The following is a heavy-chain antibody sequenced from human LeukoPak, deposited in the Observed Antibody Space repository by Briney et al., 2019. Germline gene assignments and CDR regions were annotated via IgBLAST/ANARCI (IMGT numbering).Heavy chain of an antibody. V-gene: IGHV3-53*01. CDR3: ATQLRFDAFDI. CDR1: GFTFSSYA. J-gene: IGHJ3*02. Sequence: PGGSLRLSCAASGFTFSSYAMSWVRQAPGKGLEWVSVIYSGGSTYYADSVKGRFTISRDNSKNTLYLQMNSLRAEDTAVYYCATQLRFDAFDIWGQGTMVTVSS. CDR2: IYSGGST. D-gene: IGHD5-12*01.